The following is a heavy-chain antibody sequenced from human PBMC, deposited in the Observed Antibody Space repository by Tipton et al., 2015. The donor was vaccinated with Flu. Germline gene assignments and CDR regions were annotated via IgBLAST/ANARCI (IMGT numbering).Heavy chain of an antibody. D-gene: IGHD1-26*01. Sequence: SLRLSCAASGFTFSSFEMNWVRQAPGKGLEWISYISSSGATAHYADSVKGRFTVSRDNAKNSLSLQMNSLRAEDTAIYYCARGWWELRGPAFDIWGQGTMVTVSS. CDR2: ISSSGATA. V-gene: IGHV3-48*03. CDR3: ARGWWELRGPAFDI. CDR1: GFTFSSFE. J-gene: IGHJ3*02.